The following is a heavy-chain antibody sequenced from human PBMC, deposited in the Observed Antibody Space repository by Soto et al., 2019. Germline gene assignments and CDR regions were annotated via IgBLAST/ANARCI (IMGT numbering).Heavy chain of an antibody. CDR2: ISSNGGST. CDR1: GFTFSSYA. V-gene: IGHV3-64*01. J-gene: IGHJ4*02. D-gene: IGHD2-2*01. CDR3: AREGYCSSTSCYSFDY. Sequence: GGSLRLSCAASGFTFSSYAMHWVRQALGKGLEYVSAISSNGGSTYYANSVKGRFTISRDNSKNTLYLQMGSLRAEDMAVYYCAREGYCSSTSCYSFDYWGQGTLVTVSS.